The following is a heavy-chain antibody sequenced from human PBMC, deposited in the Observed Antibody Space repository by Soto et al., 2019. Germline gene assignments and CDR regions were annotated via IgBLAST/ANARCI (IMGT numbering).Heavy chain of an antibody. CDR1: GYSFNCYW. CDR2: IWPDDSDT. J-gene: IGHJ6*02. V-gene: IGHV5-51*01. D-gene: IGHD5-12*01. Sequence: GESLKISCKGSGYSFNCYWVGWVRQMPGKGLEWMGIIWPDDSDTIYSPSFQGQVNVSVDRSISTDYLRCSSLKASYSAMYYCARPLGGYENSMDVWGQGTTVTVSS. CDR3: ARPLGGYENSMDV.